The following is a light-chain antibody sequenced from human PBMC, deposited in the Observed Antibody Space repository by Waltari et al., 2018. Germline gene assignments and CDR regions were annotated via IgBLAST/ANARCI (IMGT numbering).Light chain of an antibody. CDR3: AAWDDSLKKV. V-gene: IGLV1-44*01. J-gene: IGLJ2*01. CDR2: SNN. CDR1: SSNIGSNP. Sequence: QSVLTQPPSASGTPGQRVTISCSGSSSNIGSNPVNWYQQLPGTAPKLLIYSNNQRPSGVPDRFSGSKSGTSASLAISGLQSEDEADYYCAAWDDSLKKVFGGGTKLTVL.